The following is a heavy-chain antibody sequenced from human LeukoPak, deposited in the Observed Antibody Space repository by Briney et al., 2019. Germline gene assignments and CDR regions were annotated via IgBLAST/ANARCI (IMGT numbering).Heavy chain of an antibody. D-gene: IGHD6-13*01. CDR3: ARGSSWYGSDY. Sequence: ASVKVSCKASGYTFPSYDINWVPQAPGQGLEWMGGIIPIFGTANYAQKFQGRVTITADESTSTAYMELSSLRSEDTAVYYCARGSSWYGSDYWGQGTLVTVSS. CDR1: GYTFPSYD. V-gene: IGHV1-69*13. J-gene: IGHJ4*02. CDR2: IIPIFGTA.